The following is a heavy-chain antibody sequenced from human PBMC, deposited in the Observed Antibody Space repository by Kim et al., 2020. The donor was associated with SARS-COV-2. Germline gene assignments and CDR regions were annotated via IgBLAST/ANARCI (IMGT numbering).Heavy chain of an antibody. Sequence: GGSLRLSCAASGFTFSSYAMHWVRQAPGKGLEWVAVIWYDGSNKYYADSVKGRFTISRDNSKNTLYLQMNSLRAEDTAVYYCAKDRGWFDYWGQGTLVTVSS. D-gene: IGHD2-15*01. V-gene: IGHV3-33*06. J-gene: IGHJ4*02. CDR2: IWYDGSNK. CDR1: GFTFSSYA. CDR3: AKDRGWFDY.